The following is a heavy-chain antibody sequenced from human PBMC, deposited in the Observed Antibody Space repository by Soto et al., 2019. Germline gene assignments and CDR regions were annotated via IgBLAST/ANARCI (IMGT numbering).Heavy chain of an antibody. V-gene: IGHV4-4*02. CDR3: ARDYGDHPIQFDY. CDR2: IYHSGST. D-gene: IGHD4-17*01. Sequence: SETLSLTCAVSGGSISSSNWWSWVRQPPGKGLEWIGEIYHSGSTNYNPSLKSRVTISVDKSKNQFSLKLSSVTAADTAVYYCARDYGDHPIQFDYWGQGTLVTVST. J-gene: IGHJ4*02. CDR1: GGSISSSNW.